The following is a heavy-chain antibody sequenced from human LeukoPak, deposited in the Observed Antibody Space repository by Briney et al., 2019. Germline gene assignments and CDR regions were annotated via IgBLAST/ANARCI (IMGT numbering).Heavy chain of an antibody. CDR2: DYCGGNT. Sequence: KPSETLSLTCTVSGFSVTTDSYCWGWIRQPPGKGLEWIGYDYCGGNTNYDPSLKRRVTISVDTSKNQFSLTLTSVTAADTAVYFRARDHFGSLDSWGQGILVTVSS. CDR3: ARDHFGSLDS. D-gene: IGHD3-10*01. J-gene: IGHJ4*02. V-gene: IGHV4-61*01. CDR1: GFSVTTDSYC.